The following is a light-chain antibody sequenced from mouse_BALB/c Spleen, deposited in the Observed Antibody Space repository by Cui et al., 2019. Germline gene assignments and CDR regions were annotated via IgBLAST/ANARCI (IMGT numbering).Light chain of an antibody. Sequence: QIVLTHSHAILSPSLGEEITLTCSASSSVSYMHWYQQKSGTSPKLLIYSTSNLASGVPSRFSGSGSGSFYSLTISSVEAEDAADYYCHQWSSYPWTFGGGNKLEIK. CDR3: HQWSSYPWT. V-gene: IGKV4-80*01. J-gene: IGKJ1*01. CDR2: STS. CDR1: SSVSY.